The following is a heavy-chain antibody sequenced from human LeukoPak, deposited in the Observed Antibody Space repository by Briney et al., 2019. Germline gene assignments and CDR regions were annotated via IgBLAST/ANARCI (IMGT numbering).Heavy chain of an antibody. CDR1: GFAFSKYA. V-gene: IGHV3-64*04. J-gene: IGHJ4*02. CDR2: ISSNGGST. D-gene: IGHD4-23*01. CDR3: TRHQNPDFGDKSPCDH. Sequence: GGSLRLSCSASGFAFSKYAIHWVRQAPGKGLEYVSGISSNGGSTYYADSVKGRFTISRDDSKNTADLQMNSLKTEDTAVYYCTRHQNPDFGDKSPCDHWGPGTLVTVSS.